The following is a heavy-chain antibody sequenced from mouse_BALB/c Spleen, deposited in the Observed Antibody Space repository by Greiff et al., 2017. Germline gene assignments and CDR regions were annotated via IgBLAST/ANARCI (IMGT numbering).Heavy chain of an antibody. J-gene: IGHJ4*01. Sequence: EVNLVESGGGLVQPGGSLKLSCAASGFTFSSYTMSWVRQTPEKRLEWVAYISNGGGSTYYPDTVKGRFTISRDNAKNTLYLQMSSLKSEDTAMYYCARQRSDYYAMDYWGQGTSVTVSS. V-gene: IGHV5-12-2*01. CDR2: ISNGGGST. CDR3: ARQRSDYYAMDY. CDR1: GFTFSSYT.